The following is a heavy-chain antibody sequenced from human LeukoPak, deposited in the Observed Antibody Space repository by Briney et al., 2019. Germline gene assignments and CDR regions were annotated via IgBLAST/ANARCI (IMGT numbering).Heavy chain of an antibody. Sequence: GESLRISCKGSGFTFSSYAMSWVRQAPGKGLEWVSAISGSGGSTYYADSVKGRFTISRDNSKNTLYLQMNSLRAEDTAVYYCAKDLLTGILVYWGQGTLVTVSS. CDR2: ISGSGGST. V-gene: IGHV3-23*01. CDR3: AKDLLTGILVY. J-gene: IGHJ4*02. CDR1: GFTFSSYA. D-gene: IGHD2-21*02.